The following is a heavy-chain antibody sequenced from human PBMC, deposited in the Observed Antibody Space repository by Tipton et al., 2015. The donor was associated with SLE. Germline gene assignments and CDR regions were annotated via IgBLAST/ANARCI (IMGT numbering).Heavy chain of an antibody. D-gene: IGHD3-3*01. J-gene: IGHJ4*02. CDR3: ASAYYDFWSGYSYFDY. Sequence: LRLSCAVYGGSFSGYYWSWIRQPPGKGLEWIGEINHSGSTNYNPSLKSRVTISVDTSKNQFSLKLSPVTAADTAVYYCASAYYDFWSGYSYFDYWGQGTLVTVSS. CDR2: INHSGST. CDR1: GGSFSGYY. V-gene: IGHV4-34*01.